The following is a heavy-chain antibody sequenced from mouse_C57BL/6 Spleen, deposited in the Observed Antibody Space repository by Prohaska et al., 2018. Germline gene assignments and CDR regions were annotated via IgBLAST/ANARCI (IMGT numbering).Heavy chain of an antibody. CDR2: ISYDGSN. Sequence: DVQLQESGPGLVKPSQSLSLTCSVTGYSITSGYYWNWIRQFPGNKLEWMGYISYDGSNNYNPSLKNRISITRDTSKNQFFLKLNSVTTEDTATYYCAREGGTLDYWGQGTTLTVSS. D-gene: IGHD4-1*01. J-gene: IGHJ2*01. CDR3: AREGGTLDY. CDR1: GYSITSGYY. V-gene: IGHV3-6*01.